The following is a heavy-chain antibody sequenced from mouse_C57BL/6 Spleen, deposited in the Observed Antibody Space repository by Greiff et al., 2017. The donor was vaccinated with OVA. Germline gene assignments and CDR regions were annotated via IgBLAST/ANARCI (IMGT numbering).Heavy chain of an antibody. V-gene: IGHV1-26*01. J-gene: IGHJ2*01. CDR3: ARGERVYFDY. Sequence: LVESGASVKISCKASGYTFTDYYMNWVKQSHGKSLEWIGDINPNNGGTSYNQKFKGKATLTVDKSSSTAYMELRSLTSEDSAVYYCARGERVYFDYWGQGTTLTVSS. CDR2: INPNNGGT. CDR1: GYTFTDYY.